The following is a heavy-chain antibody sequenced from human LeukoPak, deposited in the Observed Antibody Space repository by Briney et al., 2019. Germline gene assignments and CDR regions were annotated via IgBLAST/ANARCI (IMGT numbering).Heavy chain of an antibody. Sequence: GGSLRLSCAASGFTLSSYAMSWVRQAPGKGLEWVSAIRDSGSSTHYADSVKGRFTTSRDNSKNTLFLQMNSLRAEDTAIYYCAKYGPQDSGSSHFDYWGQGALVTVSS. D-gene: IGHD1-26*01. V-gene: IGHV3-23*01. CDR1: GFTLSSYA. CDR2: IRDSGSST. J-gene: IGHJ4*02. CDR3: AKYGPQDSGSSHFDY.